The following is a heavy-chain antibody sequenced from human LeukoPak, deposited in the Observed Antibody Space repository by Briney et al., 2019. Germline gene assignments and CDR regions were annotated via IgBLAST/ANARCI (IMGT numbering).Heavy chain of an antibody. V-gene: IGHV1-46*01. D-gene: IGHD2-2*02. Sequence: ASVKVSCKASGYTFTSYYMHWVRQAPGQGLEWMGIINPSGGSTSYAQKFQGRVTMTRDTSTSTVYMELSSLRSEDTAVYYCARDRGLLVDCSSTSCYKGYYYYYMDVWGKGTTVTVSS. CDR2: INPSGGST. CDR1: GYTFTSYY. CDR3: ARDRGLLVDCSSTSCYKGYYYYYMDV. J-gene: IGHJ6*03.